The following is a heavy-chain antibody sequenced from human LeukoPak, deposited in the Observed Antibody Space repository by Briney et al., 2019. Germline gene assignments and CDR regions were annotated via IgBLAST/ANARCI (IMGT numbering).Heavy chain of an antibody. Sequence: GGSLRLSCAASGFTFDDYGMSWVRQAPGKGLDWVSGINWNGGSTGYADSVKGRFTISRDNAKNSLYLQMNSLRAEDTALYYCARTSSSWLMAGYFDYWGQGTLVTVSS. CDR3: ARTSSSWLMAGYFDY. J-gene: IGHJ4*02. D-gene: IGHD6-13*01. V-gene: IGHV3-20*04. CDR2: INWNGGST. CDR1: GFTFDDYG.